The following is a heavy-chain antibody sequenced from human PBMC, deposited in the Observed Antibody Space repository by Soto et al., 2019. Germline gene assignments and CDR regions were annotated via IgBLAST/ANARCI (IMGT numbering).Heavy chain of an antibody. CDR1: GYTLTELS. V-gene: IGHV1-24*01. CDR3: ATADLRFLEWPESIYYYGMDV. Sequence: GASVKVSCKVSGYTLTELSMHWVRQAPGKGLEWMGGFDPEDGETIYAQKFQGRVTMTEDTSTDTAYMELSSLRSEDTAVYYCATADLRFLEWPESIYYYGMDVWGQGTTVTVSS. J-gene: IGHJ6*02. CDR2: FDPEDGET. D-gene: IGHD3-3*01.